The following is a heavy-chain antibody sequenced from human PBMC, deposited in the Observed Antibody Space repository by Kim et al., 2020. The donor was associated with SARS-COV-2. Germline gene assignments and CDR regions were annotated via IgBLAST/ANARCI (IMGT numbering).Heavy chain of an antibody. D-gene: IGHD6-19*01. V-gene: IGHV4-31*03. CDR1: GGSISSGGYY. CDR2: IYYSGST. J-gene: IGHJ4*02. Sequence: SETLSLTCTVSGGSISSGGYYWSWIRQHPGKGLEWIGYIYYSGSTYYNPSLKSRVTISVDTSKNQFSLKLSSVTAADTAVYYCARAAGIGVAGPLSGWGQGTLVTVSS. CDR3: ARAAGIGVAGPLSG.